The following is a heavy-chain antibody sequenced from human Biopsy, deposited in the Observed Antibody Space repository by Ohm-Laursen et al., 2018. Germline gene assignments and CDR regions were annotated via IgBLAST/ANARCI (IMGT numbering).Heavy chain of an antibody. CDR2: SSAYNGKT. D-gene: IGHD3-3*01. J-gene: IGHJ4*02. CDR1: GYTFSMYA. CDR3: ARDRPSVSTYGVD. Sequence: SVKVSCKASGYTFSMYAIIWVRQAPGQGLEWMGWSSAYNGKTNYAQKFQGRLTMTTDTSTSTAYMELRSLRSDDTAVYYCARDRPSVSTYGVDWGQGTLVIASS. V-gene: IGHV1-18*01.